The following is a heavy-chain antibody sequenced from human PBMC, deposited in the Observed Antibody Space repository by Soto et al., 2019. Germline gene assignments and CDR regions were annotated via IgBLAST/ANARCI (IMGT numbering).Heavy chain of an antibody. D-gene: IGHD6-13*01. CDR1: GFTFSDYY. V-gene: IGHV3-11*01. J-gene: IGHJ4*02. CDR2: ISGSGTDK. CDR3: AKLVTTAAAGTFDY. Sequence: GGSLRLSCAASGFTFSDYYRTWMRQAPGRGLEWVSYISGSGTDKSYADSVKGRFTISKDNADNSLFLQMNNLRAEDTAVYYCAKLVTTAAAGTFDYWGQGTLVTVYS.